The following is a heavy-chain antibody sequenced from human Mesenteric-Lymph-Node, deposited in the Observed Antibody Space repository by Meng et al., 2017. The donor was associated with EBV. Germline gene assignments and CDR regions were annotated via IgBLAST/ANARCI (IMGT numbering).Heavy chain of an antibody. Sequence: QGQLQESGPGLVKPSQTLSLTGTVSCGSISSGGFYWSWIRQHPGKGLEWIGYIYYSGSTYYNPSLRSRVAISIDTSKNQFSLKLTSVTAADTAVYFCARTNYGDYNWFDPWGQGTLVTVSS. CDR2: IYYSGST. CDR3: ARTNYGDYNWFDP. J-gene: IGHJ5*02. V-gene: IGHV4-31*03. D-gene: IGHD4-17*01. CDR1: CGSISSGGFY.